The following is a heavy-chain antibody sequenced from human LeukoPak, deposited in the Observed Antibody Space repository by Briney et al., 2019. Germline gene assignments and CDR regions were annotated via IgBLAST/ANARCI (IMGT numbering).Heavy chain of an antibody. CDR3: ARDDRYCTNGVCYNIHY. CDR2: INPNSGGT. Sequence: ASVKVSCKASGYTFTGYYMHWVRQAPGQGLEWMGWINPNSGGTNYAQKFQGRVTMTRDTSISTAYMELSRLRSDDTAVYYCARDDRYCTNGVCYNIHYWGQGTLVTVSS. J-gene: IGHJ4*02. CDR1: GYTFTGYY. V-gene: IGHV1-2*02. D-gene: IGHD2-8*01.